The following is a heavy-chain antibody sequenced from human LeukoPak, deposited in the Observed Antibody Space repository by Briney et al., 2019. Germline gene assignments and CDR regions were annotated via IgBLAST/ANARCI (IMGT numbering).Heavy chain of an antibody. CDR1: GFTFSNDW. V-gene: IGHV3-74*01. Sequence: GGSLRLSCAASGFTFSNDWMHWVRQAPGKGLVWISRINTDGSTTTYADSVKGRFTISRDNAKNTLYLQMNSLRVEDTAVYYCARGRGGSYHYWGQGTLVTVSS. D-gene: IGHD1-26*01. J-gene: IGHJ4*02. CDR3: ARGRGGSYHY. CDR2: INTDGSTT.